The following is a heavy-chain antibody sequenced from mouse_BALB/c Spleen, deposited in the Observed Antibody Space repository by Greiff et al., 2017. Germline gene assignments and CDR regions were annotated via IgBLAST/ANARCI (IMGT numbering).Heavy chain of an antibody. D-gene: IGHD1-1*02. CDR2: ISSGGSYT. CDR3: ARDEHGSYSGFAY. Sequence: DVHLVESGGGLVQPGGSLKLSCAASGFTFSSYTMSWVRQTPEKRLEWVATISSGGSYTYYPDSVKGRFTISRDNAKNTLYLQMSSLKSEDTAMYYCARDEHGSYSGFAYWGQGTLVTVSA. J-gene: IGHJ3*01. V-gene: IGHV5-6-4*01. CDR1: GFTFSSYT.